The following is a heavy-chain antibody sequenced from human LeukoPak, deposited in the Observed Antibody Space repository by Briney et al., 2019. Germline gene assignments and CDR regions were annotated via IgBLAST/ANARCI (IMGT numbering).Heavy chain of an antibody. CDR3: ARDSVGAGYSDY. V-gene: IGHV3-53*01. D-gene: IGHD1-26*01. J-gene: IGHJ4*02. Sequence: PGGSLRLSCAASGFTVSSNYMNWVRQAPGKGLEWVSVIYSGGSIYHADSVKGRFTISRDNSKNTLYLQMDSLRAEDTAAYYCARDSVGAGYSDYWGQGTLVTVSS. CDR2: IYSGGSI. CDR1: GFTVSSNY.